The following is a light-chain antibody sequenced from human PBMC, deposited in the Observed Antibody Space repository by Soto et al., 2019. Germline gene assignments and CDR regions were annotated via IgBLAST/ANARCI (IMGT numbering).Light chain of an antibody. CDR1: SSNIGNNY. V-gene: IGLV1-51*02. CDR2: EEI. CDR3: GTWDCTLSAYV. Sequence: QSVLTQPPSVTEAPGQNGTISCSGSSSNIGNNYVSWYQQLPGTAPKLLICEEIQRPSGIPDRFSGSKSGTSATLEITGLQTGDEADYFCGTWDCTLSAYVFGPGTKVTVL. J-gene: IGLJ1*01.